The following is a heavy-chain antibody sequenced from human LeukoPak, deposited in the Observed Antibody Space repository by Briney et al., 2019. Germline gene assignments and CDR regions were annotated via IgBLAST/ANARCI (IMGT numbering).Heavy chain of an antibody. CDR2: IYLGDSDT. Sequence: GESLKISCKGSGFSFSNYWIGWVRQMPGKGLEWMGVIYLGDSDTRYSPSFQGQVTISADKSISTAYLQWSRLKASDTAMYYCARQLGYCTGGTCYFDYWGQGTLVTVSS. CDR3: ARQLGYCTGGTCYFDY. CDR1: GFSFSNYW. J-gene: IGHJ4*02. D-gene: IGHD2-8*02. V-gene: IGHV5-51*01.